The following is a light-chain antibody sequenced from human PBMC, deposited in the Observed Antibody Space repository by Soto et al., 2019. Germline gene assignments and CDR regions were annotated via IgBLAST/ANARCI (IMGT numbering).Light chain of an antibody. V-gene: IGLV1-51*01. CDR1: SSNIGGNS. Sequence: QSVMTQPPSVSAAPGQRVTISCSGSSSNIGGNSVSWYQQLPGTAPKLLIYDDDKRPSGIPDRFSGSKSGNTASLTISGLQAEDEADYYCCSYAGGPTWVVFGGGTKVTVL. CDR3: CSYAGGPTWVV. CDR2: DDD. J-gene: IGLJ2*01.